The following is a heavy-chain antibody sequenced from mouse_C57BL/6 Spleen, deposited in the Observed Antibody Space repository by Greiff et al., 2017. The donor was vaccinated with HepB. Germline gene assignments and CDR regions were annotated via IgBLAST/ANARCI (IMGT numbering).Heavy chain of an antibody. V-gene: IGHV5-9*01. J-gene: IGHJ2*01. CDR2: ISGGGGNT. CDR3: ARQEGGTGDYFDY. Sequence: EVMLVESGGGLVKPGGSLKLSCAASGFTFSSYTMSWVRQTPEKRLEWVATISGGGGNTYYPDSVKGRFTISRDNAKNTLYLQMSSLRSEDTALYYCARQEGGTGDYFDYWGQGTTLTVSS. D-gene: IGHD3-3*01. CDR1: GFTFSSYT.